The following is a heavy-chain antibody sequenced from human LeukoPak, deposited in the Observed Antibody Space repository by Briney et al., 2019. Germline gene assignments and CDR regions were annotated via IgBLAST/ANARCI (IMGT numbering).Heavy chain of an antibody. CDR1: GGSFSGYY. CDR3: ARFRNVGYYYDSSGRLNAFDI. Sequence: NPSETLSLTCAVYGGSFSGYYWSWIRQPPGKGLEWIGEINHSGSTNYNPSLKSRVTISVDTSKNQFSLKLSSVTAADTAVYYCARFRNVGYYYDSSGRLNAFDIWGQGTMVTVSS. D-gene: IGHD3-22*01. V-gene: IGHV4-34*01. J-gene: IGHJ3*02. CDR2: INHSGST.